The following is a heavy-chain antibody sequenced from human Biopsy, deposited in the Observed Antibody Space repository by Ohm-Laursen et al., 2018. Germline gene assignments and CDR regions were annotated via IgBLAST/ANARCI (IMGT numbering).Heavy chain of an antibody. CDR2: IIPYNGNT. Sequence: SVKVSCKASGYRFISNGISWVRQAPGQGLEWMGGIIPYNGNTYSAQNFQGRITMTTDTSTSKAYMELRSLRSDDTAVYYCSRDKKCVRIAVAGRPDYWGQGPLVSVSS. J-gene: IGHJ4*02. CDR3: SRDKKCVRIAVAGRPDY. D-gene: IGHD6-19*01. V-gene: IGHV1-18*01. CDR1: GYRFISNG.